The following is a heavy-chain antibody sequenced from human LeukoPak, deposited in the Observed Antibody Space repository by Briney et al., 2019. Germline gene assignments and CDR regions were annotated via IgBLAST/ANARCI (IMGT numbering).Heavy chain of an antibody. J-gene: IGHJ5*02. V-gene: IGHV5-51*01. Sequence: GASLKISCKGSGYSFTSYWIVWVRQMPGKGLEWMGIIYPGDSDTRYSPSFQGQVTISADKSISTAYLQWNSLKASDSAIYYCARQGTSTWFWFDPWGQGTLVTVSS. CDR2: IYPGDSDT. CDR3: ARQGTSTWFWFDP. D-gene: IGHD6-13*01. CDR1: GYSFTSYW.